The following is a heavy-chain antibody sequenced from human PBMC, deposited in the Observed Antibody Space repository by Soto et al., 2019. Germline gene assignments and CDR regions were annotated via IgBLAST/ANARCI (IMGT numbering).Heavy chain of an antibody. CDR2: IYYSGST. Sequence: SETLSLTCTPSGGSNSSSSYYWGWSGQPPGKGLEWIGSIYYSGSTYYNPSLKSRVTISVDTSKDQFSLKLSSVTAADTAVYYCASQEFGGRYFHYYYYGMDVWGQGTTVT. D-gene: IGHD1-26*01. CDR3: ASQEFGGRYFHYYYYGMDV. J-gene: IGHJ6*02. CDR1: GGSNSSSSYY. V-gene: IGHV4-39*01.